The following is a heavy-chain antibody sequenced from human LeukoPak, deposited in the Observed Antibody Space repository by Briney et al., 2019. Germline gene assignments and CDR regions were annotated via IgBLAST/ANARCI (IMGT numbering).Heavy chain of an antibody. J-gene: IGHJ4*02. CDR1: GGSVGTGTYY. CDR2: IYSSGTT. D-gene: IGHD1-14*01. Sequence: SETLSLTCTVSGGSVGTGTYYWGWIRQPAEKGLEWIGRIYSSGTTSYHPYLESRVTISMDTSKNQFSLRLDSVTAADTAVYFCVRDRTTYPATFSDYWGQGAMVTVSS. CDR3: VRDRTTYPATFSDY. V-gene: IGHV4-61*02.